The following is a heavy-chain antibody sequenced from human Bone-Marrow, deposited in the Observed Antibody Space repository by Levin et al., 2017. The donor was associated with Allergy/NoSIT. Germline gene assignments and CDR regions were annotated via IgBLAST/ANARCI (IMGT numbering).Heavy chain of an antibody. CDR2: IIPIFGPP. J-gene: IGHJ6*03. CDR1: GGTFSSHG. D-gene: IGHD2-15*01. V-gene: IGHV1-69*13. Sequence: SVKVSCKASGGTFSSHGIAWVRRAPGQGLEWMGGIIPIFGPPNYAQKFQGRVTISADESTNTAYMELSSLRSDDTAVFYCARLTGDCSGGACLSRYFYYYMDVWGKGTTVTVSS. CDR3: ARLTGDCSGGACLSRYFYYYMDV.